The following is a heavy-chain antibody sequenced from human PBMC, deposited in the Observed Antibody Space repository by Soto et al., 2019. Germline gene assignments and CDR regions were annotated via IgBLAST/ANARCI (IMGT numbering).Heavy chain of an antibody. CDR3: TKRTDAGVYDN. D-gene: IGHD6-13*01. CDR2: IDANGGST. J-gene: IGHJ4*02. CDR1: GLTFRSSA. Sequence: GGSLRLSCAASGLTFRSSALSWVRQAPGKGLEWVSFIDANGGSTYYADSVKGRFTISRDNSRKTLYLQMNSLRADDTAMYYCTKRTDAGVYDNWGQGTLVTVSS. V-gene: IGHV3-23*01.